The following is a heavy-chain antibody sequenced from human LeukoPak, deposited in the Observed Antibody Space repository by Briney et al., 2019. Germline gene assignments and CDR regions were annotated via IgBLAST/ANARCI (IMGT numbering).Heavy chain of an antibody. Sequence: GASVKVSCKASGYTFTTYYIHWVRQAPGQGLERMGWINPNSGGTNYAQKFQGRVTMTRDTSISTAYMELSRLRSDDTAVYYCAREKTRSFDYWGQGTLVTVSS. CDR1: GYTFTTYY. J-gene: IGHJ4*02. V-gene: IGHV1-2*02. CDR2: INPNSGGT. D-gene: IGHD4-23*01. CDR3: AREKTRSFDY.